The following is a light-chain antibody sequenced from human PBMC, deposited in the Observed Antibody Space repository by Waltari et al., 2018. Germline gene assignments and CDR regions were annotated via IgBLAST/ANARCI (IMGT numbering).Light chain of an antibody. CDR1: SSHVCAYNY. CDR2: EVS. V-gene: IGLV2-14*01. Sequence: QSALTQPASVSGSPAPSITTACTGTSSHVCAYNYVSWYQQHPGKAPKLMIYEVSNRPSGVSNRFSGSKSGNTASLTISGLQAEDEADYYCSSYTSSSTLVVFGGGTKLTVL. CDR3: SSYTSSSTLVV. J-gene: IGLJ2*01.